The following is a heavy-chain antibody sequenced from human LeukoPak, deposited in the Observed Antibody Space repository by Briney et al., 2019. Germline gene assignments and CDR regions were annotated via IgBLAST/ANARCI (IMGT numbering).Heavy chain of an antibody. J-gene: IGHJ4*02. D-gene: IGHD6-13*01. V-gene: IGHV3-30*18. Sequence: GGSLRLSCAASGCTFSSYGMHWVRQAPGKGLEWVAVISYDGSNKYYADPVKGRFTISRDNSKNTLYLQMNSLRAEDTAVYYCAKDGAAATTADYWGQGTLVTVSS. CDR3: AKDGAAATTADY. CDR2: ISYDGSNK. CDR1: GCTFSSYG.